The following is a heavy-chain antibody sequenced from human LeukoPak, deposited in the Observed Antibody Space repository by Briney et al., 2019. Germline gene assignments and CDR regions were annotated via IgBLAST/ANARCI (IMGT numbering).Heavy chain of an antibody. CDR3: TRFRGSGSSTLYSFDY. V-gene: IGHV3-23*01. Sequence: GESLRLSCAASQFTFNNNAMSWVRQAPGKGLEWVSGLSGDSSSIYYAASVKGRFTISRDNSKNMLYLQMNSLRAEDTAVYYCTRFRGSGSSTLYSFDYWGQGSLVTVAP. D-gene: IGHD3-10*01. CDR1: QFTFNNNA. J-gene: IGHJ4*02. CDR2: LSGDSSSI.